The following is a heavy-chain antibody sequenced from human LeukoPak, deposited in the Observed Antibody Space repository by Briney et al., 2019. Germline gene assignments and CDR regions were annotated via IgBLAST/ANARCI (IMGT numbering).Heavy chain of an antibody. Sequence: ASVKVSCKASGYTFTSYAMNWVRQAPGQGLEWMGWINTNTGNPTYAQGFTGRFVFSLDTSVSTAYLQISSLKAEDTAVYYCARDSRRAVVPAATDYWGQGTMVTVSS. V-gene: IGHV7-4-1*02. J-gene: IGHJ4*02. CDR2: INTNTGNP. D-gene: IGHD2-2*01. CDR3: ARDSRRAVVPAATDY. CDR1: GYTFTSYA.